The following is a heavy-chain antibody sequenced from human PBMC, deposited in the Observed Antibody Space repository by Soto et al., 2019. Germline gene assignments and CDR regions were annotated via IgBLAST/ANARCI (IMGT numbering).Heavy chain of an antibody. V-gene: IGHV3-23*01. D-gene: IGHD3-9*01. J-gene: IGHJ5*02. CDR3: AKDLAWYDILTGSP. CDR2: ISGSGGST. CDR1: GFTFSSYA. Sequence: HPGWSLRIACAASGFTFSSYAMSWVRQAPGKGLEWVSAISGSGGSTYYADSVKGRFTISRDNSKNTLYLQMNSLRAEDTAVYYCAKDLAWYDILTGSPWGQGTLVTVSS.